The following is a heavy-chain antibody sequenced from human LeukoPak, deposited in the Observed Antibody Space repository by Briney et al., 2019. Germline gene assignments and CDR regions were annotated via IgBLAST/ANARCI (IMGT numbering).Heavy chain of an antibody. J-gene: IGHJ4*02. CDR1: GFTFSSYG. CDR2: IWYDGSNK. CDR3: AKGLAVAGTPLDY. D-gene: IGHD6-19*01. Sequence: QPGRSLRLSCAASGFTFSSYGMHWVRQAPGKGLEWVAVIWYDGSNKYYADSVKGRFTISRDNSKNTLYLQMNSLRAEDTAVYYCAKGLAVAGTPLDYWGQGTLVTVSS. V-gene: IGHV3-33*06.